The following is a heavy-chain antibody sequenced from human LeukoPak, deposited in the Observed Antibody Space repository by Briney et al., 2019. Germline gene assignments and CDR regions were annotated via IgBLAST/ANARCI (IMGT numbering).Heavy chain of an antibody. V-gene: IGHV4-38-2*02. D-gene: IGHD3-16*01. CDR1: GYSISSGYY. CDR2: IYHSGST. J-gene: IGHJ3*02. CDR3: ASYTDAFDI. Sequence: PSETLSLTCTVSGYSISSGYYWGWIRQPPGKGLEWIGSIYHSGSTYYNPSLKSRVTISVDTSKNQFSLKLSSVTAADTAVYYCASYTDAFDIWGQGTMVTVSS.